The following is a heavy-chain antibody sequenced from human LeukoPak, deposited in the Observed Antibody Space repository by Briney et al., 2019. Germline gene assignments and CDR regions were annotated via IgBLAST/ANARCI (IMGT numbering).Heavy chain of an antibody. Sequence: PGGSLRLSCAASGFAFDDYAMHWVRQAPGKGLEWVSVISWNGNTIVYADSVKGRFTISRDNSKNTLYLQMNSLRAEDTAVYYCARFPDYDFWSGYFYYYYGMDVWGQGTTVTVSS. D-gene: IGHD3-3*01. CDR1: GFAFDDYA. V-gene: IGHV3-9*01. J-gene: IGHJ6*02. CDR3: ARFPDYDFWSGYFYYYYGMDV. CDR2: ISWNGNTI.